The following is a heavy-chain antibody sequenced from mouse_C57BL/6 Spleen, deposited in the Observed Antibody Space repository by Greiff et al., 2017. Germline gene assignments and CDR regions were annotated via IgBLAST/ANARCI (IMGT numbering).Heavy chain of an antibody. CDR1: GYTFTSYW. Sequence: QVQLKQPGAELVKPGASVKMSCKASGYTFTSYWITWVKQRPGQGLEWIGDIYPGSGSTNYNEKFKSKATLTVDTSSSTAYMQLSSLTSEDSAVYYCAKEGPRQLRLRNYAMDYWGQGTSVTVAS. CDR3: AKEGPRQLRLRNYAMDY. V-gene: IGHV1-55*01. J-gene: IGHJ4*01. CDR2: IYPGSGST. D-gene: IGHD3-2*02.